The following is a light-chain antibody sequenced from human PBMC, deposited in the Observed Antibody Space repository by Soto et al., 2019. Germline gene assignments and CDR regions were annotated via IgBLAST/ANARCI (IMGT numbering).Light chain of an antibody. Sequence: DIHLTQSPSFLSASVGDRVTITCRPSQAVPNNMAWYQQKPGKPPKLLIYEESTLHSGVPSRFSGRKSGTQFTLTFDSLDTEDFATYYCHQDKTYPRTFGGGTNVEIK. V-gene: IGKV1-9*01. CDR1: QAVPNN. J-gene: IGKJ4*01. CDR2: EES. CDR3: HQDKTYPRT.